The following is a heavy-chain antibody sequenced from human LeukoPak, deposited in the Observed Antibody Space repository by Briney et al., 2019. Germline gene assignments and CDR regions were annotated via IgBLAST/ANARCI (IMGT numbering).Heavy chain of an antibody. CDR2: ISGSGGST. Sequence: GGSLRLSCAASGFTFSSYGMSWVRQAPGKGLEWVSAISGSGGSTYYADSVKGRFTISRDNAKSSLYLQMNSLRAEDTAVYYCARDAHYYDSSGYFRAPFDYWGQGTLVTVSS. CDR3: ARDAHYYDSSGYFRAPFDY. D-gene: IGHD3-22*01. CDR1: GFTFSSYG. V-gene: IGHV3-23*01. J-gene: IGHJ4*02.